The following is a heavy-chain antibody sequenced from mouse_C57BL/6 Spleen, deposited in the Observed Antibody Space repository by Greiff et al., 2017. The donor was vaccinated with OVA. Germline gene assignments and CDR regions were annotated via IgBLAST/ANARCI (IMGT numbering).Heavy chain of an antibody. CDR3: ATQDSSGSFDY. J-gene: IGHJ2*01. CDR1: GFSLTSYG. CDR2: IWRGGST. V-gene: IGHV2-4*01. D-gene: IGHD3-2*02. Sequence: QVHVKQSGPGLVQPSQSLSITCTVSGFSLTSYGVHWVRQPPGKGLEWLGVIWRGGSTDYNAAFISRLSISKDNSKSQVFFKMNSLQADDTAIYYCATQDSSGSFDYWGQGTTLTVSS.